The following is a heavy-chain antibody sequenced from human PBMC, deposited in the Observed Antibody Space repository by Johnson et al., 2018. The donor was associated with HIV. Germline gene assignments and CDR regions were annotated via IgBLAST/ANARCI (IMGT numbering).Heavy chain of an antibody. Sequence: QEQLVESGGGVVQPGGSLRLSCAASGFTFSSYGIHWVRQAPGKGLEWVAFTQYDGSNKYYADSVKGRFTISRDNAKNSLYLQMNSLRAEDTAVYYCARGRKSSGYIDAFDIWGQGTMVTVSS. V-gene: IGHV3-30*02. CDR2: TQYDGSNK. J-gene: IGHJ3*02. D-gene: IGHD3-22*01. CDR3: ARGRKSSGYIDAFDI. CDR1: GFTFSSYG.